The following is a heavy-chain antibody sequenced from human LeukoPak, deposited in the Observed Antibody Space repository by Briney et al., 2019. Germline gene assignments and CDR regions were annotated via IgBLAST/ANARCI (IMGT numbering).Heavy chain of an antibody. J-gene: IGHJ5*02. V-gene: IGHV3-30*02. Sequence: GGSLRLSCVASGFTFSSYGIHWVRQAPGKGLEWVTFIPYDGLNRIYADSVEGRFTVSRDNSKNTVYLQMNSLRPEDTAVYYCAKGPTPLSSRGWIDPWGQGTLVTVSS. CDR1: GFTFSSYG. CDR2: IPYDGLNR. CDR3: AKGPTPLSSRGWIDP. D-gene: IGHD6-13*01.